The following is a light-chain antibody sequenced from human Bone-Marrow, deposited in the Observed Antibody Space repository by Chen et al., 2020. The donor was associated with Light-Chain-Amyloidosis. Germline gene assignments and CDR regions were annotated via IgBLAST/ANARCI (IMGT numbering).Light chain of an antibody. J-gene: IGKJ4*01. CDR1: QTISSNY. CDR3: QQYGTSPLT. CDR2: GSS. V-gene: IGKV3-20*01. Sequence: EIVLTQSPGTLSLSPGEGANLSCRASQTISSNYLTWYQQKFGQAPRLLINGSSSRATGIQDRFTGSGSGTYFTLTINRLEPEDFAMNYCQQYGTSPLTVGGGTKVEIK.